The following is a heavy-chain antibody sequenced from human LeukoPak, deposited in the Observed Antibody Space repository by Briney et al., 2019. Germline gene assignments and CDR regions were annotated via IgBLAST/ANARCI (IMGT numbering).Heavy chain of an antibody. J-gene: IGHJ4*02. Sequence: GGSLRLSCAASGFTFSSYAMTWVRQAPGKGLEWVSAISDSGGSTYYADSVKGRFTISRANSKNTLYLQMNSLRAEATAVYYCAKHHNYSGYLVAFDYWGQGALVTVSS. D-gene: IGHD3-22*01. V-gene: IGHV3-23*01. CDR1: GFTFSSYA. CDR2: ISDSGGST. CDR3: AKHHNYSGYLVAFDY.